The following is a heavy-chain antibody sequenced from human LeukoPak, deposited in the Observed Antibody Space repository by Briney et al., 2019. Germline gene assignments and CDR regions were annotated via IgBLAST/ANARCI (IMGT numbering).Heavy chain of an antibody. CDR2: IYTSGST. CDR1: GGSISSYY. Sequence: SETLSLTCTVSGGSISSYYWSWIRQPAGKGLEWIGRIYTSGSTNYNPSLKSRVTMSVDTSKNQFSLKLSSVTAADTAVYYCAREGRDDFWSGYYLGGYGMDVWGQGTTVTVSS. D-gene: IGHD3-3*01. J-gene: IGHJ6*02. V-gene: IGHV4-4*07. CDR3: AREGRDDFWSGYYLGGYGMDV.